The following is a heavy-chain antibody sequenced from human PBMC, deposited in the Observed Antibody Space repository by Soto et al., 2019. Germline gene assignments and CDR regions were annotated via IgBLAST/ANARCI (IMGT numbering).Heavy chain of an antibody. D-gene: IGHD4-17*01. CDR3: ARLYYGDSIDDY. CDR1: GGSISSYY. J-gene: IGHJ4*02. V-gene: IGHV4-59*08. Sequence: SETLSLTCTVSGGSISSYYWSWIRQPPGKGLEWIGYIYYSGSTNYNPSLKSRVTISVDTSKNQFSLKLSSVTAADTAVYYCARLYYGDSIDDYWVREPWSPSPQ. CDR2: IYYSGST.